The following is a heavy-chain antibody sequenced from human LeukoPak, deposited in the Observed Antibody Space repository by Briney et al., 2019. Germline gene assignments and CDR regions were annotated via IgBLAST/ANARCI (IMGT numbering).Heavy chain of an antibody. CDR3: AKKWVVVPAAISVLIY. J-gene: IGHJ4*02. Sequence: GGSLRLSCAASGFTFSSYAMSWVRQAPGKGLEWVSAISGSGGSTYYADSVKGRFTISRDNSKNTLYLQMNSLRAEDTAVYYCAKKWVVVPAAISVLIYWGQGTLVTVSS. D-gene: IGHD2-2*02. CDR1: GFTFSSYA. CDR2: ISGSGGST. V-gene: IGHV3-23*01.